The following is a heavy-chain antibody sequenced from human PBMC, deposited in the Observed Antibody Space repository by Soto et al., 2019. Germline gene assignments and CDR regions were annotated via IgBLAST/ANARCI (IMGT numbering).Heavy chain of an antibody. V-gene: IGHV4-4*02. D-gene: IGHD6-19*01. CDR2: IYGSGGT. CDR3: TRSGGMYALHS. J-gene: IGHJ4*02. Sequence: QVQLHESGPGLVKPSGTLSLTCAVSGDSISTSNYWSWVRQPPGKGLEWIGEIYGSGGTTYNPSLKNRGTISGDKSKNHFSLNLNSVTAADTAVYYCTRSGGMYALHSWGQGTLVIVSS. CDR1: GDSISTSNY.